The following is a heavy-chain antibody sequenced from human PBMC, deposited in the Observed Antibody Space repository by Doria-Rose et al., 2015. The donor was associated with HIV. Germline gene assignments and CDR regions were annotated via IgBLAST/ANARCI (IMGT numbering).Heavy chain of an antibody. CDR3: ARIKSSRWYHKYYFDF. V-gene: IGHV2-26*01. CDR1: GVSLSSPGMG. D-gene: IGHD6-13*01. J-gene: IGHJ4*02. CDR2: IFSDDER. Sequence: SGPVLVKPTETLTLTCTVSGVSLSSPGMGVSWIRQPPGKALEWLGNIFSDDERSYKTSLKSRLTISRGTSKGQVVLTMTDMDPVDTATYYCARIKSSRWYHKYYFDFWGQGTLVIVSA.